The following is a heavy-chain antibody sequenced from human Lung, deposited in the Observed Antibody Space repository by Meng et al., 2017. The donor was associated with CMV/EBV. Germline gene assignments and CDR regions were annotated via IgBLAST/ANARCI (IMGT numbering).Heavy chain of an antibody. Sequence: GESLKISCAASGFTFSGYAMNWVRQAPGKGLEWISSITSASGFTFYADSVKGRFTISRDNAKNSVYLQMNSLRAEDTALYYCARDLIHWDMNGSPTRIDHFDYWGQGTLVTSPQ. CDR3: ARDLIHWDMNGSPTRIDHFDY. CDR1: GFTFSGYA. D-gene: IGHD1-26*01. V-gene: IGHV3-21*01. J-gene: IGHJ4*02. CDR2: ITSASGFT.